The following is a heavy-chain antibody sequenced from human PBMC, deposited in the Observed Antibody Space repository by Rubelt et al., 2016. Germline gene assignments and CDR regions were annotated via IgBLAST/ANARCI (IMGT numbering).Heavy chain of an antibody. J-gene: IGHJ5*02. CDR2: LNPNSGNT. Sequence: QVQLVQSGAEVKKPGASVKVSCKASGYSFTSYDINWVRQATGQGLEWMGWLNPNSGNTGYAQKFQGRVTMTRNTPISTAYMRLSSVSSEDAAVYYWARGVAYYYGSGTNWFDPWGQGTLVTVSS. V-gene: IGHV1-8*01. D-gene: IGHD3-10*01. CDR3: ARGVAYYYGSGTNWFDP. CDR1: GYSFTSYD.